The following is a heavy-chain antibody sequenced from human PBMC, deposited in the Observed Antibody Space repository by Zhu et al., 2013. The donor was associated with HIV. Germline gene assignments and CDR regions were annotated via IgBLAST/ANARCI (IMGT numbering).Heavy chain of an antibody. Sequence: QVQLVQSGAEVKKPGASVKVSCKASGYTFTNYDINWVRQATGQGLEWMGWMNPNSGNTGYAQKFQGRVTMTRNTSISTAYMELSSLRSEDTAVYYCARVAPNYGDYHGPSDYWGQGTLVTVSS. CDR2: MNPNSGNT. D-gene: IGHD4-17*01. CDR3: ARVAPNYGDYHGPSDY. J-gene: IGHJ4*02. CDR1: GYTFTNYD. V-gene: IGHV1-8*01.